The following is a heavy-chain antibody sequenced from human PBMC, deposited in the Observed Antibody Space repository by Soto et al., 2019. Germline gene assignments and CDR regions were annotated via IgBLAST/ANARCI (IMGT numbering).Heavy chain of an antibody. J-gene: IGHJ4*02. D-gene: IGHD1-26*01. CDR2: IIPIFGTA. Sequence: SVKVSCKASGGTFSSYSISWVRQAPGQGLEWMGGIIPIFGTANYAQKFQGRVTMTRDTSISTGYMELRRLRSDDTAVYYCARALLIAGAPKSGYWGQGTLVTVSS. CDR3: ARALLIAGAPKSGY. CDR1: GGTFSSYS. V-gene: IGHV1-69*05.